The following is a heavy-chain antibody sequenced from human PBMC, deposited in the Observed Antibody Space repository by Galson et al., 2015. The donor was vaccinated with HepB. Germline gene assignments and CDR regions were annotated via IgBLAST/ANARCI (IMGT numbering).Heavy chain of an antibody. D-gene: IGHD2-15*01. CDR1: GFTFSNAW. V-gene: IGHV3-15*07. CDR3: TTSPAGGEAAAYYYYYGMDV. J-gene: IGHJ6*02. Sequence: SLRLSCAASGFTFSNAWMNWVRQAPGKGLEWVGRIKSKTDGGTTDYAAPVKGRFTISRDDSKNTLYLQMNSLKTEDTAVYYCTTSPAGGEAAAYYYYYGMDVWGQGTTVTVSS. CDR2: IKSKTDGGTT.